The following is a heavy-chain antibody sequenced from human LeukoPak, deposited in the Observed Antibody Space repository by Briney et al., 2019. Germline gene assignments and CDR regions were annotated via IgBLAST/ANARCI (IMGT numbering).Heavy chain of an antibody. CDR2: ISGSGGST. D-gene: IGHD5-12*01. CDR3: AREGAKRGYSGYDAMY. CDR1: GFTFSSYA. Sequence: GGSLRLSCAASGFTFSSYAMSWVRQASGKGLEWVSAISGSGGSTYYADSVKGRFTISRDNAKNSMYLEMNSLRAEDTAVYYCAREGAKRGYSGYDAMYWGQGTLVIVSS. J-gene: IGHJ4*02. V-gene: IGHV3-23*01.